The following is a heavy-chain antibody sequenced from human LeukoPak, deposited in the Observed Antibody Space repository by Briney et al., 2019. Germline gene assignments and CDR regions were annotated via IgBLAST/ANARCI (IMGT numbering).Heavy chain of an antibody. CDR3: ARRSAVAGRFNDFDY. CDR1: GYSFTSHW. J-gene: IGHJ4*02. D-gene: IGHD6-19*01. V-gene: IGHV5-51*01. Sequence: GEPLRISCQGSGYSFTSHWISWVRQMPGKGLEWMGVIFPIDSDARYSPSFQGQVTISADKSVSTAYLQWSSLKASDTAMYYCARRSAVAGRFNDFDYWGQGTLVTVSS. CDR2: IFPIDSDA.